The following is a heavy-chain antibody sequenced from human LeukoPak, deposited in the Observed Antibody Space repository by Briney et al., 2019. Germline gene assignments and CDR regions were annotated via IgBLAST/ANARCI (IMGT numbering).Heavy chain of an antibody. D-gene: IGHD6-19*01. Sequence: PGGSLRLSCAASGFTVSSKYMGWVRQAPGKGLEWVSVIYSGSTTYCPDSVKGRFTISRDDSKNTLYLQMNSLRAEDTAVYYCATIAVTGGYFDCWGQGTLVAVSS. J-gene: IGHJ4*02. CDR1: GFTVSSKY. V-gene: IGHV3-66*01. CDR2: IYSGSTT. CDR3: ATIAVTGGYFDC.